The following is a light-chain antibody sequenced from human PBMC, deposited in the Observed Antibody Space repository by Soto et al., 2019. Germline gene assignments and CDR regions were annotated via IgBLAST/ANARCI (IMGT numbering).Light chain of an antibody. Sequence: IQMTQSPSSLSASVGDRVTITCRASQGVRDDVGWYQQKPGKAPKLLIYSASTLQSGVPSRFSGSGSGTEFTLTSSGLQPEDFATYCCLQESNYPLTFGGGTKVEIK. V-gene: IGKV1-6*01. CDR3: LQESNYPLT. J-gene: IGKJ4*01. CDR1: QGVRDD. CDR2: SAS.